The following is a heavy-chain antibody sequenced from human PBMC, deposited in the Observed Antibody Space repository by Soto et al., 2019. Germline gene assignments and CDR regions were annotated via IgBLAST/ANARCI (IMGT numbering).Heavy chain of an antibody. CDR2: IWYDGSNK. V-gene: IGHV3-33*08. CDR3: ARRDCTGAYCYSWPFNYGVDV. CDR1: GFTFNTYG. Sequence: QVQLVESGGGVVQPGGSLRLSCTTSGFTFNTYGMHWVRQAPGTGLEWVAIIWYDGSNKYYADSVKGRFTISRDNSKKTLYLQMNSLRAEDTALYYCARRDCTGAYCYSWPFNYGVDVWGQGTTVTVSS. D-gene: IGHD2-21*02. J-gene: IGHJ6*02.